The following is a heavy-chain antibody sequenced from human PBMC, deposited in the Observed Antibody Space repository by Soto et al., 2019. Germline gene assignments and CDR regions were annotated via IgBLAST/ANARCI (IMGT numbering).Heavy chain of an antibody. V-gene: IGHV4-30-2*06. CDR1: GASISYGGFS. D-gene: IGHD5-12*01. CDR2: ISHLEST. Sequence: PSETLSLTCTVSGASISYGGFSWSWIRQSPGKGLEWIGYISHLESTYFHPSFKSRLTMSIDRTRNQISLKLSSVTAADMAVYYCARGGGYDSFDYWGQGVLVTVSS. CDR3: ARGGGYDSFDY. J-gene: IGHJ4*02.